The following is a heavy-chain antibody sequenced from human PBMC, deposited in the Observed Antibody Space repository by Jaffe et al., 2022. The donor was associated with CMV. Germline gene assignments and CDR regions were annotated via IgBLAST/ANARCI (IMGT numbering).Heavy chain of an antibody. D-gene: IGHD1-26*01. CDR2: ISAYNGNT. CDR1: GYTFISYG. V-gene: IGHV1-18*01. Sequence: QVQLVQSGAEVKKPGASVKVSCKASGYTFISYGITWVRQAPGQGLEWMGWISAYNGNTNFAQKLQGRVTMTTDTSTSTAYMELRSLRSDDTAVYYCVRDSDSGSSYFYYGMDVWGQGTTVTVS. J-gene: IGHJ6*02. CDR3: VRDSDSGSSYFYYGMDV.